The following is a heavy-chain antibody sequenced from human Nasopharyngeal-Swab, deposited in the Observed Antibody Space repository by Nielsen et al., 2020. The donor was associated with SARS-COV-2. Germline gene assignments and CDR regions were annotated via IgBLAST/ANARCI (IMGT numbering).Heavy chain of an antibody. Sequence: GGSLRLSCAASGFTFSSYGMHWVRQAPGKGLEWVAVISYDGSNKYYADSVKGRFTISRDNSKNTLYLQMNSLRAEDTAVYYCAKPLTGYWYFDLWGRGTRFTVS. J-gene: IGHJ2*01. CDR1: GFTFSSYG. D-gene: IGHD1-14*01. CDR2: ISYDGSNK. CDR3: AKPLTGYWYFDL. V-gene: IGHV3-30*18.